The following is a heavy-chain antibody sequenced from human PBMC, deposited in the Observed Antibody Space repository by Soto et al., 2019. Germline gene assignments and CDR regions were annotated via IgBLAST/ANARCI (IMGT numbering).Heavy chain of an antibody. Sequence: GESLKISCQSSGYTFSNYWIGWVRQMPGKGLEYMGIIYPGDSDTRYSPSFQGQVTISADKTITTAFLQWSSLKASDTAIYYCARRVGDYFDYWGQGTLVTVSS. V-gene: IGHV5-51*01. J-gene: IGHJ4*02. CDR3: ARRVGDYFDY. D-gene: IGHD3-16*01. CDR1: GYTFSNYW. CDR2: IYPGDSDT.